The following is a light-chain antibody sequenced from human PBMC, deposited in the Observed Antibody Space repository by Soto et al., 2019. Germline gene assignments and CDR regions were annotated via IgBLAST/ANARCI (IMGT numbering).Light chain of an antibody. CDR2: EVS. J-gene: IGLJ3*02. CDR1: SSDVGGYNY. Sequence: QSALTQPASVSGSPGQSITISCTGTSSDVGGYNYVSWYQQHPGKAPKLMIYEVSNRPSGVSNLFSGSKSGNTASLTISGLQAEYVADCYCSSYTSISTRVFGGGTKLTVL. V-gene: IGLV2-14*01. CDR3: SSYTSISTRV.